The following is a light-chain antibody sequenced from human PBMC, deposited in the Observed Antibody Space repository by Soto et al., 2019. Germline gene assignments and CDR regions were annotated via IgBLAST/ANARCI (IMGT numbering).Light chain of an antibody. Sequence: EIVLTQSPGTLALSPCEGAALSSRASQSVSSSYLAWYQQKPGQAPRLLIYGASSRATGIPDRFSGSGSGTDFTLTIGRLEPEDFAVYYCQQFKAFGQGTRLEIK. J-gene: IGKJ5*01. CDR1: QSVSSSY. CDR3: QQFKA. V-gene: IGKV3-20*01. CDR2: GAS.